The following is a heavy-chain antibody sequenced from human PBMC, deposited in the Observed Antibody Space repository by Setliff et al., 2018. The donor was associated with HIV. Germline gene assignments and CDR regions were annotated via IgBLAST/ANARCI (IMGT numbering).Heavy chain of an antibody. CDR2: VHYSGTT. V-gene: IGHV4-38-2*01. CDR3: ARHVYRGRAASAHLDPFDF. CDR1: DYSISSGHY. Sequence: PSETLSLTCVVSDYSISSGHYWGWIRQSPGKGLEWIGTVHYSGTTFYNPSLASRVTISVDTSKNQFSLRLTSVTAADTAVYFCARHVYRGRAASAHLDPFDFWGQGTLVTVSS. D-gene: IGHD1-1*01. J-gene: IGHJ4*02.